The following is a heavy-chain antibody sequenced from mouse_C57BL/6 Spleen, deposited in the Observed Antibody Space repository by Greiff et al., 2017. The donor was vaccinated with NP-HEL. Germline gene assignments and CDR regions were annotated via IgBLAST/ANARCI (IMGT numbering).Heavy chain of an antibody. D-gene: IGHD1-1*01. CDR3: ARVDYGIDYFDY. V-gene: IGHV1-80*01. CDR1: GYAFSSYW. CDR2: IYPGDGDT. Sequence: VQLQESGAELVKPGASVKISCKASGYAFSSYWMNWVKQRPGKGLEWIGQIYPGDGDTNYNGKFKGKATLTADKSSSTAYLQLSSLTSEDSAVYFCARVDYGIDYFDYWGQGTTLTVSS. J-gene: IGHJ2*01.